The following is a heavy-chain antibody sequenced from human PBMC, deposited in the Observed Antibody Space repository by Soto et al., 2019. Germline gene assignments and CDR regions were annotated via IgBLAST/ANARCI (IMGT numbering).Heavy chain of an antibody. CDR2: IYYSGST. V-gene: IGHV4-59*11. Sequence: SETLSLTCTVSGGSISSHYWSWIRQPPGKGLEWIGYIYYSGSTNYNPSLKSRVTISVDTSKNQFSLKLSSVTAADTAVYYCAGAYYDFWSGFNYWGQGTLVTVSS. J-gene: IGHJ4*02. CDR1: GGSISSHY. CDR3: AGAYYDFWSGFNY. D-gene: IGHD3-3*01.